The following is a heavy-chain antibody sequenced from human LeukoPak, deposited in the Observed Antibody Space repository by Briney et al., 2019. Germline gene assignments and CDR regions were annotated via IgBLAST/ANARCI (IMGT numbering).Heavy chain of an antibody. CDR2: INPNSGGT. J-gene: IGHJ3*02. D-gene: IGHD3-22*01. CDR3: ARGYYDSSGYWVESAFDI. V-gene: IGHV1-2*02. Sequence: ASVKVSCKASGGTFSSYAISWVRQAPGQGLEWMGWINPNSGGTNYAQKFQGRVTMTRDTSISTAYMELSRLRSDDTAVYYCARGYYDSSGYWVESAFDIWGQGTMVTVSS. CDR1: GGTFSSYA.